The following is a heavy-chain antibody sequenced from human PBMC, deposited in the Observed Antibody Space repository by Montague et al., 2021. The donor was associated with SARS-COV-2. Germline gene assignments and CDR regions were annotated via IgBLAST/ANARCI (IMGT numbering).Heavy chain of an antibody. CDR1: GGSTSSGGCY. V-gene: IGHV4-31*03. Sequence: TLSLTCTVSGGSTSSGGCYWSWIRQHPGKGLEWIGYIYYSGSTYYNPSLKSRVTISVDTSKNQFSLKLSSVTAADTAVYYCARLRSSSNWYFDLWGRGTLVTVSS. D-gene: IGHD6-6*01. CDR3: ARLRSSSNWYFDL. CDR2: IYYSGST. J-gene: IGHJ2*01.